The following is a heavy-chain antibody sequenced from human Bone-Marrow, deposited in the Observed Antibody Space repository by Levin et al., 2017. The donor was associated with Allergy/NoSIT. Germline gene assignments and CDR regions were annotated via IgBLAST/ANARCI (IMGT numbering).Heavy chain of an antibody. CDR2: ISGSGGST. CDR3: AKDFTIAAINPGDY. D-gene: IGHD6-6*01. V-gene: IGHV3-23*01. Sequence: GESLKISCAASGFTFSSYAMSWVRQAPGKGLEWVSAISGSGGSTYYADSVKGRFTISRDNSKNTLYLQMNSLRAEDTAVYYCAKDFTIAAINPGDYWGKGTLVTVSS. J-gene: IGHJ4*02. CDR1: GFTFSSYA.